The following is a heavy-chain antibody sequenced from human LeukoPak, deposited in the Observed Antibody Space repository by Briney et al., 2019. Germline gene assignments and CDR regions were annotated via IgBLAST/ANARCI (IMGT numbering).Heavy chain of an antibody. CDR3: ARVISAAGFNRFDP. Sequence: GGSLRLSCAASGFIFSSYSMNWVRQAPGKGLEWLSCISSSSSYIYYADSVKGRFTITRDNAKNSLYLQMNSLRAEDTAVYYCARVISAAGFNRFDPWGQGALVTVSS. J-gene: IGHJ5*02. D-gene: IGHD6-13*01. CDR1: GFIFSSYS. V-gene: IGHV3-21*01. CDR2: ISSSSSYI.